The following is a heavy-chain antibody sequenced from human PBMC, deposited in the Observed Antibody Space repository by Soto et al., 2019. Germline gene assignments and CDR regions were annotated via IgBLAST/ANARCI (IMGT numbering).Heavy chain of an antibody. CDR2: INTATGNT. CDR3: ARDILFENWLAP. V-gene: IGHV1-3*04. CDR1: GYTFTNNA. Sequence: GASVKVSCKASGYTFTNNAMHWVRQAPAQRLEWMGWINTATGNTKYSRKFLGRISLTRDTSATTVYMELSRLTSTDTAVYYCARDILFENWLAPWGQGTLVTVSS. J-gene: IGHJ5*02.